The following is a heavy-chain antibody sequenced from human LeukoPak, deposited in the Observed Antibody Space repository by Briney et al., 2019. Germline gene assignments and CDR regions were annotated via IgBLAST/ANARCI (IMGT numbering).Heavy chain of an antibody. Sequence: PSETLSLTCTVSGGSISSSSYYWGWIRQPPGKGLEWIGSIYYSGSTYYNPSLKSRVTISVDTSKNQFSLKLSSVTVADTAVYYCARDYDSSAFDYWGQGTLVTVSS. J-gene: IGHJ4*02. CDR2: IYYSGST. CDR3: ARDYDSSAFDY. V-gene: IGHV4-39*02. CDR1: GGSISSSSYY. D-gene: IGHD3-22*01.